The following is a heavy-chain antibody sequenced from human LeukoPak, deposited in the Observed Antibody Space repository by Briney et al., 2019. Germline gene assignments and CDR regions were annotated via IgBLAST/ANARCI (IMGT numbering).Heavy chain of an antibody. CDR1: GFAFSSYA. J-gene: IGHJ4*02. D-gene: IGHD2-15*01. Sequence: GGSLRLSCAASGFAFSSYAMSWVRQAPGKGLEWVSAMSSSDDGRYYAASVRGRFTISRGTSRSTLYLQMNSLRAEDAAVYYCAKAPVTSCRGAFCYPFDYWGQGTLVTVSS. CDR3: AKAPVTSCRGAFCYPFDY. CDR2: MSSSDDGR. V-gene: IGHV3-23*01.